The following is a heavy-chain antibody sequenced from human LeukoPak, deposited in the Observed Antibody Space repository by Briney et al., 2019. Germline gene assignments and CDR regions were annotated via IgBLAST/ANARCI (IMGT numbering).Heavy chain of an antibody. J-gene: IGHJ6*04. D-gene: IGHD6-19*01. CDR2: ISSSSSYI. Sequence: GRSLRLSCAASGFTVSSYSMNWVRQAPGKGLEWVSSISSSSSYIYYADSVKGRFTISRDNAKNSLYLQMNSLRAEDTAVYYCAREGIAVAGTDYYGMDVWGKGTTVTVSS. CDR3: AREGIAVAGTDYYGMDV. V-gene: IGHV3-21*01. CDR1: GFTVSSYS.